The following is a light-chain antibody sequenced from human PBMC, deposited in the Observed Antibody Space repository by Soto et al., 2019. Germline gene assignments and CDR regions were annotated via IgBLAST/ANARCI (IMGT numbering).Light chain of an antibody. V-gene: IGKV3-20*01. CDR3: QQFGSSPRT. CDR2: GIF. J-gene: IGKJ1*01. Sequence: EIVLTQSPDTLSLSPGERASLSCRASQSVGSDYVAWYQHRPGQPPRLLISGIFRRASGVPDRFSGSGSGTDFSLTISRLEPEESAVYVCQQFGSSPRTFGQGTKVEIK. CDR1: QSVGSDY.